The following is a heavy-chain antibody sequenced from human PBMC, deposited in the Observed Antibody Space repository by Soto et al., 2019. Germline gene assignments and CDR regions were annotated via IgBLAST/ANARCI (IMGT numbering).Heavy chain of an antibody. CDR2: ISGSGGST. Sequence: GGSLRLSCAASGFTFSSYAMTWVRQAPGKGLEWVSAISGSGGSTYYADSVKGRFTISRDNSKNTLFLQMNSLRAEDTAVYYCAKKGTVCGGDTCYSSDYYYYMDVWGQGTTVTISS. V-gene: IGHV3-23*01. CDR3: AKKGTVCGGDTCYSSDYYYYMDV. CDR1: GFTFSSYA. J-gene: IGHJ6*02. D-gene: IGHD2-21*01.